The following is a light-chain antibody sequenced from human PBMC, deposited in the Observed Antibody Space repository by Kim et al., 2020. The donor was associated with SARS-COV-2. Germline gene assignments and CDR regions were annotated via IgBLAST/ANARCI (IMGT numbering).Light chain of an antibody. J-gene: IGLJ2*01. CDR2: KDS. CDR3: QSADSSGVV. Sequence: SYELTQPPSVSVSPGQTARITCSGDALPKQYAYWYQQKPGQAPVLVIYKDSERPSGIPERFSGSSSGTTVTLTIGGVQAEDEADYYCQSADSSGVVFGGG. CDR1: ALPKQY. V-gene: IGLV3-25*03.